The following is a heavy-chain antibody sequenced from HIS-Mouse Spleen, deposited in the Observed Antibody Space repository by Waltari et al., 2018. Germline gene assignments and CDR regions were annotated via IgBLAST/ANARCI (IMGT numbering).Heavy chain of an antibody. V-gene: IGHV4-39*07. CDR1: GGSISSSSYY. Sequence: QLQLQESGPGLVKPSETLSLTCTVSGGSISSSSYYWGWIRQPPGKGLEWIGRIYYSGGPHHNPSLKIRVTISGDTAKNQFSLRLSSVTAADTAVYYCAREIPYSSSWYDWYFDLWGRGTLVTVSS. J-gene: IGHJ2*01. D-gene: IGHD6-13*01. CDR2: IYYSGGP. CDR3: AREIPYSSSWYDWYFDL.